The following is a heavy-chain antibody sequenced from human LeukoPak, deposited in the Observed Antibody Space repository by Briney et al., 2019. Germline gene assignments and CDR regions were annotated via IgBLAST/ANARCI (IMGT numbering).Heavy chain of an antibody. CDR3: ARSSSGWYVAFDI. V-gene: IGHV1-2*02. CDR2: LNPNSGGT. J-gene: IGHJ3*02. CDR1: GYTFTDYY. Sequence: ASVKVSCKASGYTFTDYYIHWVRQAPGQGLEWMGWLNPNSGGTNYAQKFQGRVTMARDTSISTAYMELKRLRSDDTAVYCCARSSSGWYVAFDIWGQGTMVTVSS. D-gene: IGHD6-19*01.